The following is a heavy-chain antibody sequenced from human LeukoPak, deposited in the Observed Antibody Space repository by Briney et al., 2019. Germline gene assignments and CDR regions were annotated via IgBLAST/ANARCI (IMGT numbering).Heavy chain of an antibody. CDR2: ISSSGSTI. J-gene: IGHJ5*02. Sequence: GGSLRLSCAASGFTFSSYEMNWVRQAPGKGLEWVSYISSSGSTIYYADSVKGRFTISRDNAKNSLYLQMNSLRAEDTAVYYCARESGMNWFDPWGQGTLVIVSS. CDR1: GFTFSSYE. CDR3: ARESGMNWFDP. V-gene: IGHV3-48*03. D-gene: IGHD6-25*01.